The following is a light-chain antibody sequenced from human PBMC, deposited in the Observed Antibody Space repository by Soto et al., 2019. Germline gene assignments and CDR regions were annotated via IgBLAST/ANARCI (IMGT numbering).Light chain of an antibody. J-gene: IGKJ5*01. CDR1: QSVSSSY. Sequence: EIVLTQSPGTLSLSPGERVTLSCRASQSVSSSYLAWYQQKPGQAPRLLFYGASSRATGIPDRFSGSGSGTDFILTISRLEPDDFAVYYCQQYGRSPWTFGQGTRLEIK. V-gene: IGKV3-20*01. CDR2: GAS. CDR3: QQYGRSPWT.